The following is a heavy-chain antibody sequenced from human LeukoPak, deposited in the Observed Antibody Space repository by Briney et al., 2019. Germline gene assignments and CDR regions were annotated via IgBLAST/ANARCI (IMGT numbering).Heavy chain of an antibody. Sequence: SETLSLTCTVSGGSLSSYFWSWIRQPPGKGLEWIAYIYYSGSTNYNPSLKSRVTISVDTSKNQFSLKLSSVTAADTAVYYCARRLGSKKYYFDYWGLGTLVTVSS. D-gene: IGHD3-10*01. CDR2: IYYSGST. CDR3: ARRLGSKKYYFDY. CDR1: GGSLSSYF. J-gene: IGHJ4*02. V-gene: IGHV4-59*01.